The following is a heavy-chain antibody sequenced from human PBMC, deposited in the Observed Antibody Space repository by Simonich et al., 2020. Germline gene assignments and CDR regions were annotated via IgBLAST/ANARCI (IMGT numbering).Heavy chain of an antibody. D-gene: IGHD6-13*01. Sequence: QVQLVQSGAEVKKPGASVKVSCKASGYTFTGYYMHWVRQAPGQGLEWMGWINPNSGGTNYAQKFQGRVTMTRGTSSSTAYMELSRLRSDDTAVYYCARSHIAAAGTGYFQHWGQGTLVTVSS. J-gene: IGHJ1*01. CDR2: INPNSGGT. V-gene: IGHV1-2*02. CDR1: GYTFTGYY. CDR3: ARSHIAAAGTGYFQH.